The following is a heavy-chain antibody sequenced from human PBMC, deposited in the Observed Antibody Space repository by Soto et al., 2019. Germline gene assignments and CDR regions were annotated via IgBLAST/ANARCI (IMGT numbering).Heavy chain of an antibody. D-gene: IGHD1-26*01. V-gene: IGHV3-53*04. Sequence: GGSLRLSCAASGFTVSSNYMSWVRQAPGKGLEWVSVIYSGGSTYYADSVKGRFTISRHNSKNTLYLQMNSLRAEDTAVYYCARDRWELAMGTPNYYYGMDVWGQGTTVTVSS. CDR1: GFTVSSNY. J-gene: IGHJ6*02. CDR2: IYSGGST. CDR3: ARDRWELAMGTPNYYYGMDV.